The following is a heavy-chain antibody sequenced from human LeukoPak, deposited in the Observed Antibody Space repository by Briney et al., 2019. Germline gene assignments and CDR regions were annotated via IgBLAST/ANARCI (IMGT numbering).Heavy chain of an antibody. CDR3: ASPEGDGYNPLFEGATSAFDI. D-gene: IGHD5-24*01. J-gene: IGHJ3*02. CDR2: IIPIFGTA. Sequence: ASVKVSCKASGGTFSSYAISWVRQAPGQGLEWMGGIIPIFGTANYAQKFQGRVTITADESTSTAYMELSSLRSEDTAVYYCASPEGDGYNPLFEGATSAFDIWGQGTMVTVSS. CDR1: GGTFSSYA. V-gene: IGHV1-69*13.